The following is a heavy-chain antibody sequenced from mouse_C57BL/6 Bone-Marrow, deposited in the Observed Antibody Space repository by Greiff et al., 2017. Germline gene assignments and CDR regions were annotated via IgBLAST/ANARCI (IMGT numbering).Heavy chain of an antibody. V-gene: IGHV1-82*01. CDR2: IYPGDGDT. Sequence: QVQLQQSGPELVKPGASVKISCKASGYAFSSSWMNWVKQRPGKGLEWIGRIYPGDGDTNYNGKFKGKATLTADKSYSTAYMQLSSLTSEDSAVYCCARDYGRGYWYFDVWGRGTTVTVSA. J-gene: IGHJ1*03. D-gene: IGHD1-1*01. CDR3: ARDYGRGYWYFDV. CDR1: GYAFSSSW.